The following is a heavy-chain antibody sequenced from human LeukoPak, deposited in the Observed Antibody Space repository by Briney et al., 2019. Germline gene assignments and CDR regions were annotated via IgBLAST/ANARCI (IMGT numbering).Heavy chain of an antibody. CDR1: GGSISSYY. Sequence: PSETLSLTCTVSGGSISSYYWSWIRQPAGKGLEWIGRIYTSGSTNYNPSLKSRVTMSVDTSKNQFSLKLSSVTAADTAVYYCARIGLAPSLVVADGGFYYYYMDVWGKGTTVTVSS. V-gene: IGHV4-4*07. CDR2: IYTSGST. CDR3: ARIGLAPSLVVADGGFYYYYMDV. D-gene: IGHD2-15*01. J-gene: IGHJ6*03.